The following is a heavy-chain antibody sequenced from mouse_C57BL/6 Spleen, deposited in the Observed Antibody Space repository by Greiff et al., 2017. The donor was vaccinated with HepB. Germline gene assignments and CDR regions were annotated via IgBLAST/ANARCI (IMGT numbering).Heavy chain of an antibody. J-gene: IGHJ4*01. Sequence: QVHVKQSGAELARPGASVKLSCKASGYTFTSYGISWVKQRTGQGLEWIGEIYPRSGNTYYNEKFKGKATLTADKSSSTAYMELRSLTSEDSAVYFCASPYDYDDGSYAMDYWGQGTSVTVSS. D-gene: IGHD2-4*01. CDR1: GYTFTSYG. CDR2: IYPRSGNT. CDR3: ASPYDYDDGSYAMDY. V-gene: IGHV1-81*01.